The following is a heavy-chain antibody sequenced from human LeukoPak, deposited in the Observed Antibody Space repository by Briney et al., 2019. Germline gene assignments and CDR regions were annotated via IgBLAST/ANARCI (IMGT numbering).Heavy chain of an antibody. CDR1: GFTFSSYS. CDR3: AITTGYDYAFDI. V-gene: IGHV3-48*01. J-gene: IGHJ3*02. D-gene: IGHD5-12*01. Sequence: GGSLRLSCAASGFTFSSYSMNWVRQAPGKGLEWVSYISSSSSTIYYADSVKGRFTISRDNAKNSLYPQMNSLRAEDTAVYYCAITTGYDYAFDIWGQGTMVTVSS. CDR2: ISSSSSTI.